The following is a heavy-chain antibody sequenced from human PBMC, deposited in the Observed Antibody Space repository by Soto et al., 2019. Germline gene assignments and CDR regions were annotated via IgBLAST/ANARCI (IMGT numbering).Heavy chain of an antibody. CDR3: ASNYAYAEGYYWYGIDV. CDR2: IRSYGSET. Sequence: EVQLVESGGGLVLPGGSLRLSCAASGFTFSRYWMHLVRQAPGKGLVWVSRIRSYGSETHYADSVKGRFTISRDNAKNTLYLQMKSLRADDTAVYYCASNYAYAEGYYWYGIDVWGQGTTVTVSS. CDR1: GFTFSRYW. D-gene: IGHD3-16*01. V-gene: IGHV3-74*01. J-gene: IGHJ6*02.